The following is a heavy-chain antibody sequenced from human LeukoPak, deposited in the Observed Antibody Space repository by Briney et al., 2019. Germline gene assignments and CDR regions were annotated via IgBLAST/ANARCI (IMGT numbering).Heavy chain of an antibody. CDR3: ARLVSSSGYYSYYYYYMDV. Sequence: KPSETLSLTCAVYGGSFSDYYWSWIRQPPGKGLEWIGEINHSGSTNYNPSLKSRVTISVDTSKNQFSLKLSSVTAADTAVYHCARLVSSSGYYSYYYYYMDVWGKGTTVTISS. CDR2: INHSGST. D-gene: IGHD3-22*01. CDR1: GGSFSDYY. J-gene: IGHJ6*03. V-gene: IGHV4-34*01.